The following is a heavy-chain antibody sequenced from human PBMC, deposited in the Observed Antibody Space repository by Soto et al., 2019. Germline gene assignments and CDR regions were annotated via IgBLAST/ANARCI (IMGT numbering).Heavy chain of an antibody. D-gene: IGHD3-22*01. CDR1: GITISNYP. Sequence: EVQLLESGGGLVQPGGSLRLSCAASGITISNYPMSWVRQAPGKGLDWVSGSSGSGDRTYYADSAKGPFTISKDISRNSLSLQLDSLGVEDTAVYFFVKDDGGYPSTAPHWGQGTLVTVSS. CDR2: SSGSGDRT. CDR3: VKDDGGYPSTAPH. J-gene: IGHJ4*02. V-gene: IGHV3-23*01.